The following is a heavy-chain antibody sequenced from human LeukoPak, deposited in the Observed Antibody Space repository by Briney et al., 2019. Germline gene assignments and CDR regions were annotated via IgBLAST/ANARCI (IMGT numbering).Heavy chain of an antibody. D-gene: IGHD4-17*01. Sequence: PGGSLRLSCAAAGFTLSREWMTWVRQAPGKGLEWVANIKQDGSEKNYVDSVKGRFTISRDNAKNSLYLQMDSLRAEDTAVYYCSRGRDYGDAWGQGTLVTVSS. CDR1: GFTLSREW. CDR3: SRGRDYGDA. V-gene: IGHV3-7*01. J-gene: IGHJ5*02. CDR2: IKQDGSEK.